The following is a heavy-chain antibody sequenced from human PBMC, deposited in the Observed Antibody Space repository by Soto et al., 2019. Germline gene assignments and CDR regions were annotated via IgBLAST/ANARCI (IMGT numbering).Heavy chain of an antibody. CDR1: GFAFSNFA. J-gene: IGHJ5*02. V-gene: IGHV3-23*01. CDR3: AAPRAAVPHTRYFDP. D-gene: IGHD6-13*01. CDR2: IGSGSRGT. Sequence: EAQLLESGGGLVQPGGSLRLSCVASGFAFSNFAMSWVRQAPGKGLEWVSAIGSGSRGTHYAESVEDRFTISRDDSKNTLYLQLNSLTAADTAVYYCAAPRAAVPHTRYFDPWGQGTPVTVPP.